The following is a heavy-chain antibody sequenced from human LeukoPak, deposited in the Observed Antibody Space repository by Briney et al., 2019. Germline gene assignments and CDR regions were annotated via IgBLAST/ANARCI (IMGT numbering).Heavy chain of an antibody. J-gene: IGHJ4*02. CDR1: GFTFSTYW. Sequence: QPGGSLRLSCAASGFTFSTYWMSWVRPAPGKGLEWVANINQDGSEKNYVDSVKGRFTICRDNAKNSLCLQMNSLRAEDTAVYYCARIGAGSSRDYWGQGTLVTVSS. D-gene: IGHD6-13*01. CDR2: INQDGSEK. V-gene: IGHV3-7*05. CDR3: ARIGAGSSRDY.